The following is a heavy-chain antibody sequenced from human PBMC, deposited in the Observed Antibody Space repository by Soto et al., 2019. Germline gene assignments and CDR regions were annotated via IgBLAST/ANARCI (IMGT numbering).Heavy chain of an antibody. Sequence: PGGSLRLSCAASGFTFSSSAMHWVRQAPGTGLEWVAVISYDGSTKSYADSVKGRFTISRDNSKNTLYLQMNSLRAEDTAVYYCARDGEFWSGYPGYYFDDWGQGTLVTVSS. CDR3: ARDGEFWSGYPGYYFDD. CDR1: GFTFSSSA. V-gene: IGHV3-30-3*01. CDR2: ISYDGSTK. J-gene: IGHJ4*02. D-gene: IGHD3-3*01.